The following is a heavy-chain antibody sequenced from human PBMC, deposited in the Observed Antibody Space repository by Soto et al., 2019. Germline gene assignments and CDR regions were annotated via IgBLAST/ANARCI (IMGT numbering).Heavy chain of an antibody. CDR3: ARGPLRNWFDP. D-gene: IGHD5-12*01. V-gene: IGHV1-3*01. J-gene: IGHJ5*02. CDR1: GYTFTTYA. Sequence: VASVKVSCKASGYTFTTYAMHWVRQAPGQRLEWMGWINAGNGNTKYSQKFQGRVTITKNTSASTAYMELSSLRSEDTAVYYCARGPLRNWFDPWGQGTLVTVSS. CDR2: INAGNGNT.